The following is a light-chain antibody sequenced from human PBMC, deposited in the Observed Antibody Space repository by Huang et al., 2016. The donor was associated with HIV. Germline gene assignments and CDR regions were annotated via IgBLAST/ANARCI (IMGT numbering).Light chain of an antibody. CDR1: RSVSRN. CDR2: GAS. J-gene: IGKJ1*01. CDR3: HQYNNWPRT. V-gene: IGKV3-15*01. Sequence: EIVLTQSPAALSVSPGERATLSCRASRSVSRNLAWYQQRPGQAPRLLSYGASSKPYGIPGRFSGSGSGTEFTLTISSLQSEDFAVYYCHQYNNWPRTFGPGTK.